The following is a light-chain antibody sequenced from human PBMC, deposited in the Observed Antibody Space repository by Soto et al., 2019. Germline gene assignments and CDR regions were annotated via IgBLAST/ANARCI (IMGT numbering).Light chain of an antibody. CDR1: QSISSW. CDR3: QQYNSYPWT. V-gene: IGKV1-5*03. Sequence: DIQMTQSPSTLSASVGARVTITCRASQSISSWLAWYQQKPGKAPNLLIYKASSLKSGVPSRFSGSGSGTEFTLTISSLQPDDFATFYCQQYNSYPWTFGQGTKVEIK. CDR2: KAS. J-gene: IGKJ1*01.